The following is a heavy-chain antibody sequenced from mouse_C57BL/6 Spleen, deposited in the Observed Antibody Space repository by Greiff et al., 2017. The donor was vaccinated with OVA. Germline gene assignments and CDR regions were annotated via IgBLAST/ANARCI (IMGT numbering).Heavy chain of an antibody. CDR1: GYTFTSYW. Sequence: VQLQQPGAELVRPGTSVKLSCKASGYTFTSYWMHWVKQRPGQGLEWIGVIDPSDSYTNYNQKFKGKATLTVDTSSSTAYMQLSSLTSEDSAVYYCAREWRYYGSSSDYARDYWGQGTSVTVSS. D-gene: IGHD1-1*01. CDR2: IDPSDSYT. CDR3: AREWRYYGSSSDYARDY. J-gene: IGHJ4*01. V-gene: IGHV1-59*01.